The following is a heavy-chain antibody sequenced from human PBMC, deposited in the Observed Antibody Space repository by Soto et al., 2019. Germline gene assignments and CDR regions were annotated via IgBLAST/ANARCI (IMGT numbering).Heavy chain of an antibody. CDR3: ARAWGAPRRKWFLY. CDR1: GGSISSYY. V-gene: IGHV4-59*01. Sequence: SETLSLTCTVSGGSISSYYWSWIRQPPGKGLEWIGYIYYSGSSNYNPSLKSRVTISVDTSKNQFSLKLSSVTAADTAVYYCARAWGAPRRKWFLYWGKGTLL. J-gene: IGHJ4*02. D-gene: IGHD3-22*01. CDR2: IYYSGSS.